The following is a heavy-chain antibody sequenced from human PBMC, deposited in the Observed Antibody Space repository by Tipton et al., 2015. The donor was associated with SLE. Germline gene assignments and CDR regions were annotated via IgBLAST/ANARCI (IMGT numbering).Heavy chain of an antibody. V-gene: IGHV4-39*01. CDR2: VYHSGST. CDR1: GGSVSSSSSSYY. D-gene: IGHD6-13*01. CDR3: ARGVLSSSWTLDGMDV. Sequence: TLSLTCTVSGGSVSSSSSSYYWAWIRQSPGKGLGWIGSVYHSGSTDYNTSLKSRVTISIATSKNQFSLNLSSVTAADTAVYYCARGVLSSSWTLDGMDVWGQGTTVTVSS. J-gene: IGHJ6*02.